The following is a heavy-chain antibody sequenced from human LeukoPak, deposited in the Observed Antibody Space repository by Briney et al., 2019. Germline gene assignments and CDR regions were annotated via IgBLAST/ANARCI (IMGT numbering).Heavy chain of an antibody. J-gene: IGHJ4*02. V-gene: IGHV3-7*01. Sequence: GGSLRLSCAASGFTFSSYWMSWVRQAPGKGLEWVANIKQDGSEKYYVDSVKDRFTISRDNAKNSLYLQMNSLRSEDTAVYYCARDWYCTSAGCYTSPFDYWGQGSLVTVSS. CDR1: GFTFSSYW. CDR3: ARDWYCTSAGCYTSPFDY. CDR2: IKQDGSEK. D-gene: IGHD2-2*02.